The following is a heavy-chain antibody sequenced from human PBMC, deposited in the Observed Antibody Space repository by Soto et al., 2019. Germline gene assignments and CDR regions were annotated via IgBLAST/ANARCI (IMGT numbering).Heavy chain of an antibody. V-gene: IGHV4-39*01. Sequence: QLQLQESGPGLVKPSETLSLTCTVSGGSISSSSYYWGWIRQPPGKGLEWIGSIYYSGSTYYNPSLKSRVPISVDTSKNQFSLKLSSVTAADTAVYYCASRPDTGYCSGGSCYGGVDYWGQGTLVSVSS. J-gene: IGHJ4*02. CDR1: GGSISSSSYY. CDR3: ASRPDTGYCSGGSCYGGVDY. CDR2: IYYSGST. D-gene: IGHD2-15*01.